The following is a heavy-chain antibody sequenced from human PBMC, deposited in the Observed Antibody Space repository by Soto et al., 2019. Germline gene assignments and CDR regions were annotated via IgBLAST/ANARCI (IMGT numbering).Heavy chain of an antibody. J-gene: IGHJ4*02. CDR3: TTGLPASGPLRFFEWLFVY. V-gene: IGHV3-15*01. D-gene: IGHD3-3*01. CDR2: IKRKTDGGTT. Sequence: EVQLVESGGGLVKPGGSLRLSCAASGFTFSNAYMNWVRQAPGKGLEWVGRIKRKTDGGTTDYAAPVKGRFTISRDDSKNTLSLQMNSLKTEDTAVYYCTTGLPASGPLRFFEWLFVYWGQGTLVTVSS. CDR1: GFTFSNAY.